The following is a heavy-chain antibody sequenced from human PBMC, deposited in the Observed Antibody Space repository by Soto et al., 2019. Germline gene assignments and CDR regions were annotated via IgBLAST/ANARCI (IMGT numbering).Heavy chain of an antibody. CDR2: IYPGDSNT. Sequence: PGESLKISCKGSGCSFMSYWIGWVRQMPGKGLEWMGIIYPGDSNTRYSPSLQGQVTISVDKSISTAYLQWSSLKATDTAMYYCARHAYDFWSGHPNPRYYYGMDVWGQGTTVTVSS. CDR1: GCSFMSYW. CDR3: ARHAYDFWSGHPNPRYYYGMDV. V-gene: IGHV5-51*01. J-gene: IGHJ6*02. D-gene: IGHD3-3*01.